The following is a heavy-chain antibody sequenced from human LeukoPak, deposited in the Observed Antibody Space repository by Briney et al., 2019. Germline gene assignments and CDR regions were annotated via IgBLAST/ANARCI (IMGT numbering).Heavy chain of an antibody. CDR3: AKRIQSAMATGY. J-gene: IGHJ4*02. Sequence: GGSQRLSCAASGFTFSNSALSWVRQAPGKGLEWVSDISGSGGSTYYADSVKGRFTISRDNSKNTLYLQMNSLRAEDTAVYYCAKRIQSAMATGYWGQGTLVTVSS. D-gene: IGHD5-18*01. V-gene: IGHV3-23*01. CDR2: ISGSGGST. CDR1: GFTFSNSA.